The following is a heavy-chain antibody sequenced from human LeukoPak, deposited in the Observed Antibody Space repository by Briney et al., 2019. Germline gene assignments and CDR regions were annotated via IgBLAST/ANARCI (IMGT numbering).Heavy chain of an antibody. CDR1: GGSISSYY. D-gene: IGHD3-22*01. Sequence: SETLSLTCTVSGGSISSYYWSWIRQPPGKGLEXXXXXXXXXXXNYNPSLKSRVTISVDTSKNQFSLKLSSVTAADTAVYYCARGARYYYDSSGSNPVARHFDYWGQGTLVTVSS. J-gene: IGHJ4*02. V-gene: IGHV4-59*01. CDR2: XXXXXXX. CDR3: ARGARYYYDSSGSNPVARHFDY.